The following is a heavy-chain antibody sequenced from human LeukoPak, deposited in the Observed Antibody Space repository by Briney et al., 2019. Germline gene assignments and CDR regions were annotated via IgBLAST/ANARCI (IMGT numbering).Heavy chain of an antibody. CDR1: GFAFSSYS. D-gene: IGHD3-22*01. CDR3: AREDSSGYSHFAY. Sequence: GGSLRLSCAASGFAFSSYSMNWVRQAPGKGLEWVSYISRYSRTIFYAESVKGRFTISRDNAKNSLDLQMSSLRAEDTAVYYCAREDSSGYSHFAYWGQGTLVTVSS. J-gene: IGHJ4*02. CDR2: ISRYSRTI. V-gene: IGHV3-48*04.